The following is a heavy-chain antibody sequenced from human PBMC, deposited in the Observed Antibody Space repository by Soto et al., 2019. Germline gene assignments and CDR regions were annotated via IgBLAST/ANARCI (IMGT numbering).Heavy chain of an antibody. D-gene: IGHD2-2*01. J-gene: IGHJ3*02. V-gene: IGHV1-69*01. CDR3: AKTIRNFSSTSCFDALDI. CDR1: GGTFSSYA. CDR2: IIPIFGTA. Sequence: QVLLLQSGAEVKKPGSSVKVSCKASGGTFSSYAISWVRQAPGQGLEWMGGIIPIFGTANYAQKFQGRVTITADESTSTAYMELSSLRSEDTAVYYCAKTIRNFSSTSCFDALDIWGQGTMVTVSS.